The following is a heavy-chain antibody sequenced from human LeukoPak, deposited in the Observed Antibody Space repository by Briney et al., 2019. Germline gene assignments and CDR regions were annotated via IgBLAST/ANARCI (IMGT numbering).Heavy chain of an antibody. V-gene: IGHV1-18*01. CDR1: GYTFTSYG. D-gene: IGHD3-9*01. CDR2: ISAYNGNT. J-gene: IGHJ4*02. CDR3: ARANVRTYYDILTDDY. Sequence: PGASVKVSCKASGYTFTSYGISWVRQAPGQGLEWMGWISAYNGNTNYAQKLQGRVTMTTDTSTSTAYMELRSLRSDDTAVYYCARANVRTYYDILTDDYWGQGTLVTVSS.